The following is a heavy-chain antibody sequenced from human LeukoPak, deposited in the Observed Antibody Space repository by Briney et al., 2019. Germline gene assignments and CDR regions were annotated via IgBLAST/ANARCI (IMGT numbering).Heavy chain of an antibody. V-gene: IGHV4-34*01. CDR2: INHSGST. Sequence: SETLSLTCAVYGASFSGYYWSWIRQPPGKGLEWIGEINHSGSTNYNPSLKSRVTISVDTSKNQFSLKLSSVTAADTAVYYCASSVYYDYVWGSYRSYYFDYWGQGTLVTVSS. D-gene: IGHD3-16*02. J-gene: IGHJ4*02. CDR3: ASSVYYDYVWGSYRSYYFDY. CDR1: GASFSGYY.